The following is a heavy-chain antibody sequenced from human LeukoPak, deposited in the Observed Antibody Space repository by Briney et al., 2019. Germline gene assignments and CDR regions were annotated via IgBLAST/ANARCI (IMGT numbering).Heavy chain of an antibody. CDR1: GFTFSSYS. V-gene: IGHV3-21*01. J-gene: IGHJ4*02. D-gene: IGHD3-22*01. CDR3: ARGDSSGYKGVTFDY. Sequence: KPGGSLRLSCAASGFTFSSYSMNWVRQAPGKGLEWVSSISSSSSYISYADSVKGRFTISRDNAKNSLYLQMNSLRAEDTAVYYCARGDSSGYKGVTFDYWGQGTLVTVSS. CDR2: ISSSSSYI.